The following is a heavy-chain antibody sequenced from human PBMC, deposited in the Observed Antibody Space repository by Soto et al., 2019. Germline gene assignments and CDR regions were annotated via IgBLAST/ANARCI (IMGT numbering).Heavy chain of an antibody. V-gene: IGHV1-69*01. CDR2: IIPIFGTA. CDR3: ATGRLRGYIYGLYGMDV. J-gene: IGHJ6*02. Sequence: QVQLVQSGAEVKKPGSSVNVSCKASGGTFSSYAISWVRQAPGQGLECMGGIIPIFGTANYAQKFQGIVTITADESKSTAYMELSSLRSEYTAVYYCATGRLRGYIYGLYGMDVWGQGTTVTVSS. D-gene: IGHD5-18*01. CDR1: GGTFSSYA.